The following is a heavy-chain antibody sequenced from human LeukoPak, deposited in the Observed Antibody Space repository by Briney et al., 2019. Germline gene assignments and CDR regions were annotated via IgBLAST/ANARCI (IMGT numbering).Heavy chain of an antibody. CDR1: GGSISSYY. D-gene: IGHD4-17*01. CDR2: IYYSGST. Sequence: PSETLSLTCTVSGGSISSYYWSWIRQPPGKGLEWIGYIYYSGSTNYNPSLKSRVTISVDTSKNQFSLKLSSVTAADTAVYYCARAAGDYVYYYYYMDVWGKGTTVTVSS. V-gene: IGHV4-59*01. CDR3: ARAAGDYVYYYYYMDV. J-gene: IGHJ6*03.